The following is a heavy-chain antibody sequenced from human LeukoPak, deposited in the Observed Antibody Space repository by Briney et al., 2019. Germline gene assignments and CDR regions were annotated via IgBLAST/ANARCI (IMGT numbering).Heavy chain of an antibody. Sequence: SETLSLTCIVSGGSISGATYYWGWIRQPPGKRLEWIGAIYYSGSTYYNPSLKSRVIISVDTSKNQFSLKLSSVTAADTAFYYCARNGPSSSSFPGGSFDVWGQGTMVTVSS. V-gene: IGHV4-39*01. CDR1: GGSISGATYY. CDR2: IYYSGST. D-gene: IGHD6-13*01. J-gene: IGHJ3*01. CDR3: ARNGPSSSSFPGGSFDV.